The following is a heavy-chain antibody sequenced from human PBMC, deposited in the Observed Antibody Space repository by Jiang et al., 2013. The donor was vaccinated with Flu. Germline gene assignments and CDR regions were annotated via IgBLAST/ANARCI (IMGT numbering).Heavy chain of an antibody. D-gene: IGHD1-26*01. CDR3: ARDRLGGGSYYVSSSMPDY. CDR2: IWYDGSNK. Sequence: SCAASGFTFSSYGMHWVRQAPGKGLEWVAVIWYDGSNKYYADSVKGRFTISRDNSKNTLYLQMNSLRAEDTAVYYCARDRLGGGSYYVSSSMPDYWGQGTLVTVSS. J-gene: IGHJ4*02. V-gene: IGHV3-33*01. CDR1: GFTFSSYG.